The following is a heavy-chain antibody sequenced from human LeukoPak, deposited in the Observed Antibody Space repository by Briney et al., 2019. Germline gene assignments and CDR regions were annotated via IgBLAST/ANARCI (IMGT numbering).Heavy chain of an antibody. J-gene: IGHJ4*02. Sequence: GRSLRLSCAASGFTFSSYGMHWVRQAPGKGLEWVAVISYDGSNKYYADSVKGRFTISRDSSKNTLYLQMNSLRAEDTAVYYCAKADMVRSYFDYWGQGTLVTVSS. CDR3: AKADMVRSYFDY. V-gene: IGHV3-30*18. D-gene: IGHD3-10*01. CDR2: ISYDGSNK. CDR1: GFTFSSYG.